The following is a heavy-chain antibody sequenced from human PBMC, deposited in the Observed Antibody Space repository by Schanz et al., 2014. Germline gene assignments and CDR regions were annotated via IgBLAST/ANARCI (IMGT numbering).Heavy chain of an antibody. CDR2: ISPNSGDT. CDR3: ARPSGSSDTSWFDPFDI. J-gene: IGHJ3*02. D-gene: IGHD2-2*01. V-gene: IGHV1-2*06. Sequence: QVQLVQSGAEVKKPGASMKVSCKASGRTFIVYHVLHWVRQAPGQGLEWMGRISPNSGDTHSAQKFQGRVTMTWDRSISTAYMELSSLRSDDTAVYFCARPSGSSDTSWFDPFDIWGQGTMVTVSS. CDR1: GRTFIVYH.